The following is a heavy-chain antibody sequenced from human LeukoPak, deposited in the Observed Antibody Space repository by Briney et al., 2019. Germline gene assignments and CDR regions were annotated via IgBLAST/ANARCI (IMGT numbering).Heavy chain of an antibody. Sequence: GGSLRLSCAASGFTFSSYAMSWVRQAPGKGLEWVSAISGSGGSTYYADSVKGRFTISRDNSKNTLYLQMNSLRAEDTAVYYCARGGSYGSGNFMDVWGKGTTVTISS. J-gene: IGHJ6*03. CDR3: ARGGSYGSGNFMDV. CDR1: GFTFSSYA. V-gene: IGHV3-23*01. CDR2: ISGSGGST. D-gene: IGHD3-10*01.